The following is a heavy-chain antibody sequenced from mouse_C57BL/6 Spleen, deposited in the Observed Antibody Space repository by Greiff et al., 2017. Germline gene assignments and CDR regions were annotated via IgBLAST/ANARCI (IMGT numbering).Heavy chain of an antibody. CDR3: ARESDYYAMDY. J-gene: IGHJ4*01. V-gene: IGHV5-17*01. CDR1: GFTFSDYG. Sequence: EVQVVESGGGLVKPGGSLKLSCAASGFTFSDYGMHWVRQAPEKGLEWVAYISSGSSTIYYADKVKGRFTISRDNAKNTLFLQMTSLRSEDTAMYYCARESDYYAMDYWGQGTSVTVSS. D-gene: IGHD1-3*01. CDR2: ISSGSSTI.